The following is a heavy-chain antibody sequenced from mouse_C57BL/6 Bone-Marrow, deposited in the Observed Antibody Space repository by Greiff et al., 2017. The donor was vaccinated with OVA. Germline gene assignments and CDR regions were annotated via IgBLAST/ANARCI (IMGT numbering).Heavy chain of an antibody. CDR1: GYTFTDYY. D-gene: IGHD2-1*01. CDR2: IYPGSGNT. J-gene: IGHJ2*01. Sequence: VKLVESGAELVRPGASVKLSCKASGYTFTDYYINWVKQRPGQGLEWIARIYPGSGNTYYNEKFKGKATLTAEKSSSTAYMQLSSLTSEDSAVYFCARMGVIYFGGFYWGQGTTLTVSS. CDR3: ARMGVIYFGGFY. V-gene: IGHV1-76*01.